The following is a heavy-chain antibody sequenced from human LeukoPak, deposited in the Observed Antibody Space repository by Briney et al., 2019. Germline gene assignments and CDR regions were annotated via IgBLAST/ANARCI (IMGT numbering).Heavy chain of an antibody. V-gene: IGHV4-4*07. Sequence: PSETLSLTCTVSGGSIRSYFWSWIRQSAGKRLEWIGRIYSSGSTNYNPSLKSRVTVSVDTSKNQFSLKLSSVTAADTAVYYCARSLRSGYHYYYYYMDVWGKGTTVTISS. D-gene: IGHD3-22*01. J-gene: IGHJ6*03. CDR2: IYSSGST. CDR3: ARSLRSGYHYYYYYMDV. CDR1: GGSIRSYF.